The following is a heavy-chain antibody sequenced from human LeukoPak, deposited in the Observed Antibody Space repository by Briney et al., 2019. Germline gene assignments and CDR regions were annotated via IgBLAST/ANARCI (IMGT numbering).Heavy chain of an antibody. Sequence: ASVKVSCKASGYTFTGYYMHWVRQAPGQGLEWMEWINPNSGGTNYAQKFQGRVTMTRDTSISTAYMELSRLRSDDTAVYYCARVPIVVVVAATFWVFDYWGQGTLVTVSS. CDR2: INPNSGGT. CDR1: GYTFTGYY. V-gene: IGHV1-2*02. D-gene: IGHD2-15*01. J-gene: IGHJ4*02. CDR3: ARVPIVVVVAATFWVFDY.